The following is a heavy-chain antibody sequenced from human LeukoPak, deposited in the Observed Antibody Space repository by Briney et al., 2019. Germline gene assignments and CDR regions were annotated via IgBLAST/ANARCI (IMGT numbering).Heavy chain of an antibody. J-gene: IGHJ4*02. V-gene: IGHV3-21*01. D-gene: IGHD3-9*01. CDR1: GLSFSSYT. CDR3: ARDQRPDYEILIGFHHFDY. CDR2: ISSTSGYI. Sequence: GGSLRLSCAPSGLSFSSYTIHWVRQAPGKGLEWVSSISSTSGYIHYADSVKGRFSISRDNAKNLVHLEMDILRADDTAVYYCARDQRPDYEILIGFHHFDYWGQGTLVTVSS.